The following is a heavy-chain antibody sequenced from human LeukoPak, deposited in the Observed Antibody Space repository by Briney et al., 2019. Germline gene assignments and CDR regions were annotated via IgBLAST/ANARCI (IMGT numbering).Heavy chain of an antibody. D-gene: IGHD5-18*01. CDR3: ARVGGYSYGYLEY. CDR1: GGSFSGYY. V-gene: IGHV4-34*01. CDR2: INHSGST. Sequence: SETLSLTCAVYGGSFSGYYWSWIRQPPGKGLEWIGEINHSGSTNYNPSLKSRVTISVDTSKNQFSLKLSSVTAADTAVYYCARVGGYSYGYLEYWGQGTLVTVSS. J-gene: IGHJ4*02.